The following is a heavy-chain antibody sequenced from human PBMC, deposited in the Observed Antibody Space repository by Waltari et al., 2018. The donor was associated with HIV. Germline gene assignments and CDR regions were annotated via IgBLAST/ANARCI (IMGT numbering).Heavy chain of an antibody. Sequence: QVQLQESGPGLVKPSETLSLTCTVSGGSISSYYWSWIRQPAGKGMEWIGRIDTSGSTNSHPALTSRVTMSVDTSKNQFSLKLSSVTAADTAVYYCARGGWFGETNWYFDLWGRGTLVTVSS. V-gene: IGHV4-4*07. J-gene: IGHJ2*01. CDR2: IDTSGST. CDR3: ARGGWFGETNWYFDL. D-gene: IGHD3-10*01. CDR1: GGSISSYY.